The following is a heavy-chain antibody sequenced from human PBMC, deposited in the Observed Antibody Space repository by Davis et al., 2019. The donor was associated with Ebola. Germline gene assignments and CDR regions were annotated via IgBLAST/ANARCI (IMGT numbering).Heavy chain of an antibody. CDR3: AREYYDSSGCDY. V-gene: IGHV1-69*13. CDR2: IIPIFGTA. Sequence: SVKVSCKASGGTFSSYAISWVRQAPGQGLEWMGGIIPIFGTANYAQKFQGRVTITADESTSTAYMELSSLRSEDTAVYYCAREYYDSSGCDYWGQGTLVTVSS. CDR1: GGTFSSYA. J-gene: IGHJ4*02. D-gene: IGHD3-22*01.